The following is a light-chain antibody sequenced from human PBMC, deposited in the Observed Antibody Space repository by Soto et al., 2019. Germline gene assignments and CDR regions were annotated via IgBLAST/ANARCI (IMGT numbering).Light chain of an antibody. CDR1: QSISTY. CDR3: QQRNNWRDT. J-gene: IGKJ5*01. V-gene: IGKV3-11*01. Sequence: EIVLTQSPGTLSLSPGDRATLSCRASQSISTYLAWYQQKPGLAPRLLMYETSRRATGIPARFSGSGSGTDFTLTISSLEPEDFAVYYCQQRNNWRDTFGQGTRLEIK. CDR2: ETS.